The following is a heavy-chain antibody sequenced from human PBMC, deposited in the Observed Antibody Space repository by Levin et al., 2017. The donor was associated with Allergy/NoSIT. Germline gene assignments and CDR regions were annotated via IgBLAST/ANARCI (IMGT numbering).Heavy chain of an antibody. CDR2: INPNSGGT. Sequence: GESLKISCKASGYTFTGYYMHWVRQAPGQGLEWMGWINPNSGGTNYAQKFQGRVTMTRDTSISTAYMELSRLRSDDTAVYYCAGGTVTTFQFDPWGQGTLVTVSS. CDR3: AGGTVTTFQFDP. V-gene: IGHV1-2*02. D-gene: IGHD4-11*01. J-gene: IGHJ5*02. CDR1: GYTFTGYY.